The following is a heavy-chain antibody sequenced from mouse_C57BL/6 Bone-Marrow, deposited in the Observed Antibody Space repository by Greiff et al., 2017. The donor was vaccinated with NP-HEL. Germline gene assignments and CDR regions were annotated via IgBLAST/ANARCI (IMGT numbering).Heavy chain of an antibody. CDR2: IYPGDGDT. J-gene: IGHJ1*03. CDR1: GYAFSSYW. CDR3: ARDDGSSDWYFDV. V-gene: IGHV1-80*01. D-gene: IGHD1-1*01. Sequence: VQLQQSGAELVKPGASVKISCKASGYAFSSYWMNWVKQRPGKGLEWIGQIYPGDGDTNYNGKFKGKATLTADKSSSTAYMQLSSLTSEDSAVYFCARDDGSSDWYFDVWGTGTTVTVSS.